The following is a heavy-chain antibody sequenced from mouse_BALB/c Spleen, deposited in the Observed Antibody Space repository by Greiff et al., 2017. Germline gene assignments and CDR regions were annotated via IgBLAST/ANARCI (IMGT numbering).Heavy chain of an antibody. V-gene: IGHV3-2*02. J-gene: IGHJ2*01. Sequence: EVQLQQSGPGLVKPSQSLSLTCTVTGYSITSDYAWNWIRQFPGNKLEWMGYISYSGSTSYNPSLKSRISITRDTSKNQFFLQLNSVTTEDTATYYCARVNGYYIFDYWGQGTTLTVSS. D-gene: IGHD2-3*01. CDR2: ISYSGST. CDR3: ARVNGYYIFDY. CDR1: GYSITSDYA.